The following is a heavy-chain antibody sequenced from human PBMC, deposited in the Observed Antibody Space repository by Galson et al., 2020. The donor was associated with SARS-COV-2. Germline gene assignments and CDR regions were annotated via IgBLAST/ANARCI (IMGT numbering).Heavy chain of an antibody. CDR2: INPDGSST. Sequence: GESLKISCAASGFTFSNSWMHWVRQAPGKGLEWVSRINPDGSSTGYADSVKGRFTISRDNAKNTLYLQMNSLRAEDTAVYYCGRDGYDSSGYYSSHWGQGTLVTVSS. D-gene: IGHD3-22*01. CDR1: GFTFSNSW. J-gene: IGHJ4*02. V-gene: IGHV3-74*01. CDR3: GRDGYDSSGYYSSH.